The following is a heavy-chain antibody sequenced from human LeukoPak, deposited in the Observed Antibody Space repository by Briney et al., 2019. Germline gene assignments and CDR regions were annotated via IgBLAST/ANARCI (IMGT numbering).Heavy chain of an antibody. CDR1: GGSISSGSYY. Sequence: PSETLSLTCTVSGGSISSGSYYWSWIRQPAGKGLEWIGRIYTSGSTNYNPSLKRRVTISVDTSKNQFSLKLSSVTAADTAVYYCASRYYYDSSGPYPYYYYYMDVWGKGTTVTVSS. CDR3: ASRYYYDSSGPYPYYYYYMDV. V-gene: IGHV4-61*02. J-gene: IGHJ6*03. CDR2: IYTSGST. D-gene: IGHD3-22*01.